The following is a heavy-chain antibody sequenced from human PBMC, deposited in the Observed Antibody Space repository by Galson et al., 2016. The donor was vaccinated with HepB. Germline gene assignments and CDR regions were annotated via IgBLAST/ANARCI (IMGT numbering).Heavy chain of an antibody. CDR3: ANLGSGSFRWYFYGMEV. CDR1: GFTFSNFA. Sequence: SLRLSCAASGFTFSNFAMTWVRQAPGKGLEWISGISGKGDSTYYADSVKCRFTVSRDNSKNTLHLHMNSLRVDDTAVYYCANLGSGSFRWYFYGMEVWGKGTTVTVPS. D-gene: IGHD3-10*01. J-gene: IGHJ6*04. CDR2: ISGKGDST. V-gene: IGHV3-23*01.